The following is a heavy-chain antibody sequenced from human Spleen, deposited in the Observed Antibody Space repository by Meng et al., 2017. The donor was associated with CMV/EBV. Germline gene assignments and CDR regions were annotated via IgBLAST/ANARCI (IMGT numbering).Heavy chain of an antibody. CDR3: ARGGAAAGIFEI. CDR2: IYSGGIR. V-gene: IGHV3-53*01. D-gene: IGHD6-13*01. CDR1: GFSVSLNY. J-gene: IGHJ4*02. Sequence: CAVSGFSVSLNYMNWFRQAPGKGLECVSVIYSGGIRYYADSVKGRFAISRDSSKNTLYLQMDNLRADDTAVYYCARGGAAAGIFEIWGQGTLVTVSS.